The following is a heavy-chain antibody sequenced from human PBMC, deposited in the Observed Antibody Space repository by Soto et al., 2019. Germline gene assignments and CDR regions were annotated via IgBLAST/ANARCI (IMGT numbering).Heavy chain of an antibody. V-gene: IGHV3-11*01. CDR2: ISGSGSAI. D-gene: IGHD3-3*01. CDR1: GFTLSDYY. Sequence: QVQLVESGGGVVKPGGSLRLSCAASGFTLSDYYLTWVRQAPGKGLEWVSYISGSGSAIKYADSVKGRFTISRDNAKNLLFLQINSLRVEDTAVYYCARENDFWSGDPTDYNNYAMDVWGQGTTVTVSS. J-gene: IGHJ6*02. CDR3: ARENDFWSGDPTDYNNYAMDV.